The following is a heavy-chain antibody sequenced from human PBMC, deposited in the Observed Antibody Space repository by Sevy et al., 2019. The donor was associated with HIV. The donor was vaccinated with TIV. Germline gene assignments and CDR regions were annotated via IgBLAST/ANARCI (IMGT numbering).Heavy chain of an antibody. Sequence: GGSLRLSCAASGFTFNDYALHWVRQAPGKGLEWVAIISSDGDNTYYADTVKGRFTISRDNSKNTVYLQMNRLGAEDTAFYYCVREGAPYRNIRYCSGNNCFYNWFDPWGQRTLVTVSS. V-gene: IGHV3-30-3*01. D-gene: IGHD2-15*01. CDR3: VREGAPYRNIRYCSGNNCFYNWFDP. J-gene: IGHJ5*02. CDR2: ISSDGDNT. CDR1: GFTFNDYA.